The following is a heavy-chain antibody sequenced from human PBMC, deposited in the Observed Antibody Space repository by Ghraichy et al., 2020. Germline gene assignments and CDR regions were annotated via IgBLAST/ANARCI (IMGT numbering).Heavy chain of an antibody. Sequence: SETLSLTCAVYGGSFSGYYWSWIRQPPGKGLEWIGEINHSGSTNYNPSLKSRVTISVDTSKNQFSLKLSSVTAADTAVYYCARGGLITMIVVANDAFDIWGQGTXXTXSS. CDR2: INHSGST. D-gene: IGHD3-22*01. CDR3: ARGGLITMIVVANDAFDI. V-gene: IGHV4-34*01. J-gene: IGHJ3*02. CDR1: GGSFSGYY.